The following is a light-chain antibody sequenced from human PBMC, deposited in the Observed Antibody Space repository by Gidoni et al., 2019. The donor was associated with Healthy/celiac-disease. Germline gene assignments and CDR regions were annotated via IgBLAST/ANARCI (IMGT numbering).Light chain of an antibody. Sequence: SYVLTQPPSVSVAPGKTARITCGGNNIGSKSVHWYQQKPGPAPVLVIYYDSDRPSGIPEGFSGSKSGKTATLTNSKVEGGDEADYYCQVWDSSSDHYVFGTGTKVTVL. V-gene: IGLV3-21*04. CDR3: QVWDSSSDHYV. CDR1: NIGSKS. J-gene: IGLJ1*01. CDR2: YDS.